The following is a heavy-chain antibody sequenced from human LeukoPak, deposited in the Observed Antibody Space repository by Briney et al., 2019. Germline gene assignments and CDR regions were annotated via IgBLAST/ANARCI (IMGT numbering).Heavy chain of an antibody. Sequence: ASVKVSCKASGGTFSSYAISWVRQAPGQGLEWMGGIIPIFGTANYAQKFQGRVTITADESTSTAYMELSSLRSEDTAVYYCATELRAAVAGTFDYWGQGTLVTVSS. D-gene: IGHD6-19*01. CDR1: GGTFSSYA. J-gene: IGHJ4*02. V-gene: IGHV1-69*13. CDR3: ATELRAAVAGTFDY. CDR2: IIPIFGTA.